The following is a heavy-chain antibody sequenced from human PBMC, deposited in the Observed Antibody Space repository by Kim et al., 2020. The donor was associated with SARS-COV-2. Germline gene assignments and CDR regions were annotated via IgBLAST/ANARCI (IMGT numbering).Heavy chain of an antibody. J-gene: IGHJ4*02. CDR2: ILKDGSDR. Sequence: GGSLRLSCVASEFTLSNYGMHWVRQAPGKGLEWVGVILKDGSDRRYADSVKGRFTISRDNARNTLYLQMSSLRVGDTAVYFCARDDDLDGNSVDYWGLGTLVTVSS. CDR1: EFTLSNYG. CDR3: ARDDDLDGNSVDY. D-gene: IGHD1-1*01. V-gene: IGHV3-33*01.